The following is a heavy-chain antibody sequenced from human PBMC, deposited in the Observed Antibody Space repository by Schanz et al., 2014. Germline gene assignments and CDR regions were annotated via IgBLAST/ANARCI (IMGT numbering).Heavy chain of an antibody. CDR2: IEGDGSRK. CDR1: GFSFSNYW. D-gene: IGHD3-10*01. Sequence: EVQLVESGGGLVQPGESLRLSCAASGFSFSNYWMSWVRQAPGKGLEWVANIEGDGSRKQYVDSVKGRFTISRDNSKDTLYLQMSGLTPEDTAVYYCARGPIPIQGVPMDFWGQGTLVTVSS. J-gene: IGHJ4*02. V-gene: IGHV3-7*04. CDR3: ARGPIPIQGVPMDF.